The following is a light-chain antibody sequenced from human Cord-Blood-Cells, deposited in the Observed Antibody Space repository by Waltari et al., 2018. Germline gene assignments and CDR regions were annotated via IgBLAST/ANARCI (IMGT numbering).Light chain of an antibody. CDR1: KLGDNY. V-gene: IGLV3-1*01. Sequence: SYELTQPPSVSVSPGQPASITCSGDKLGDNYACWYQQKPGKSPVLVIYQDSKRPSGIPERFSGSNSGNTATLTISGTQAMDEADYYCQAWDSSTVVFGGGTKLTVL. CDR2: QDS. J-gene: IGLJ2*01. CDR3: QAWDSSTVV.